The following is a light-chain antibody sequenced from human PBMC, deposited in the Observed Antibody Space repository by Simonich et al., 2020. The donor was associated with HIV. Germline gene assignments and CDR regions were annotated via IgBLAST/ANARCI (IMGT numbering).Light chain of an antibody. J-gene: IGLJ3*02. CDR2: YTN. V-gene: IGLV8-61*01. CDR3: VLYMGSGISV. CDR1: SGSVSTSYY. Sequence: QTVVTQEPSFSVSPGGTVTLTCGLSSGSVSTSYYPSWYQPTPGLAPRPLIYYTNTRSSGVPDRFSGSILGNKAALTITGAQADDESDYYCVLYMGSGISVFGGGTKLTVL.